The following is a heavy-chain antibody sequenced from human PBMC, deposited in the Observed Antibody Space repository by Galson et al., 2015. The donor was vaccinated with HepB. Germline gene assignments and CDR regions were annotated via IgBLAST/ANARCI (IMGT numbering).Heavy chain of an antibody. CDR2: ISWNSGSI. V-gene: IGHV3-9*01. Sequence: SLRLSCAAFGFTFDDYAMHWVRQAPGKGLEWVSGISWNSGSIGYADSVKGRFTISRDNAKNSLYLQMNSLRAEDTALYYCAKSAYYDSSGYYADYWGQGTLVTVSS. CDR3: AKSAYYDSSGYYADY. CDR1: GFTFDDYA. J-gene: IGHJ4*02. D-gene: IGHD3-22*01.